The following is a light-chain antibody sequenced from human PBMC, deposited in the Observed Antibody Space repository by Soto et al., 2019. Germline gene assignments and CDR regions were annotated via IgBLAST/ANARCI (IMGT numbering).Light chain of an antibody. J-gene: IGKJ1*01. CDR1: QSISSW. CDR3: QQYNSYWT. V-gene: IGKV1-5*01. CDR2: DAS. Sequence: IQMTQSPSTLSASVGDRVTITCRASQSISSWLAWYQQKPGKAPKLLIYDASSLESGVPSRFSGSGSGTEFTLTISSLQPDDFATYDCQQYNSYWTFGQGTKVDIK.